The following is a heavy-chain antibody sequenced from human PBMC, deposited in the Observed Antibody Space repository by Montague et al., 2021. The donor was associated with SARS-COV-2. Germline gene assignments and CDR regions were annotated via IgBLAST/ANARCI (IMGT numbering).Heavy chain of an antibody. Sequence: SLRLSFAASGFTSSSYAMSWVRQAPGKGLEWVSVIYSGGSSTYYADSVKGRFTISRDNSKNTLYLQMNSLRAEDTAVYYCAKDPHYDFWSGYYFDYWGQGTLVTVSS. D-gene: IGHD3-3*01. V-gene: IGHV3-23*03. CDR2: IYSGGSST. CDR3: AKDPHYDFWSGYYFDY. J-gene: IGHJ4*02. CDR1: GFTSSSYA.